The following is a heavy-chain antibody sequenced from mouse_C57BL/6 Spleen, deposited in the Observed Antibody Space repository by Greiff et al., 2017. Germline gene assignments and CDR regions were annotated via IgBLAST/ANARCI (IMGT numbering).Heavy chain of an antibody. CDR3: DRYDDGGGYFDD. Sequence: EVQLQESGAELVKPGASVKLSCTASGFNIKDYYMHWVKQRPEQGLEWIGRIDPEDGETKYASKFQGKAPLTADTSSNTAYLQLSSLTSEDTAVYYCDRYDDGGGYFDDGGQGPTRTVSS. D-gene: IGHD2-4*01. CDR1: GFNIKDYY. V-gene: IGHV14-2*01. J-gene: IGHJ2*01. CDR2: IDPEDGET.